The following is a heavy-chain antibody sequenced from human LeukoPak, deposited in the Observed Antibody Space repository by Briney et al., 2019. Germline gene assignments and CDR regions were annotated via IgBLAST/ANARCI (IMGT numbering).Heavy chain of an antibody. J-gene: IGHJ4*02. D-gene: IGHD3-10*01. V-gene: IGHV1-8*01. CDR3: ARGRYYYGSGSYAY. CDR1: GYTFTSYD. CDR2: MNPNSGNT. Sequence: ASVKVSCKASGYTFTSYDINWVRQATGQGLEWMGWMNPNSGNTGYAQKFQGRVTMTRNTSISTAYMELSSLRSEDTAVYYCARGRYYYGSGSYAYWGPGILVTVSS.